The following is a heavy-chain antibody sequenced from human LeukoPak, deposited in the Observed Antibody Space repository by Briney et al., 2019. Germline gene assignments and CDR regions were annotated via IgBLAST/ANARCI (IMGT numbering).Heavy chain of an antibody. Sequence: GGSLRLSCAASGFTFSGYAMHWVRQAPGKGLEWVTYISYDGSNEYYADSVRSRFTISRDNSKSTLYLQMNSLSAGDTAVYYCAKALTYYYDSSGPGGAFDIWGQGTMVTVSS. J-gene: IGHJ3*02. CDR3: AKALTYYYDSSGPGGAFDI. CDR1: GFTFSGYA. CDR2: ISYDGSNE. V-gene: IGHV3-30*04. D-gene: IGHD3-22*01.